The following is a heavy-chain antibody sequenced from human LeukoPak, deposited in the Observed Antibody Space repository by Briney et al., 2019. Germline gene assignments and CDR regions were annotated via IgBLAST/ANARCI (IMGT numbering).Heavy chain of an antibody. Sequence: GWSLRLPCVASGFTFSSTTMGWVRQAPGRGLEWVSSITAIDGRTYYADSVRGRFTISRDNSKNTVYLQLNSLRAGDTAIYYCTKDRRGPAAGTWYFDSWGQGTLVTVSS. CDR3: TKDRRGPAAGTWYFDS. V-gene: IGHV3-23*01. J-gene: IGHJ4*02. CDR2: ITAIDGRT. CDR1: GFTFSSTT. D-gene: IGHD6-13*01.